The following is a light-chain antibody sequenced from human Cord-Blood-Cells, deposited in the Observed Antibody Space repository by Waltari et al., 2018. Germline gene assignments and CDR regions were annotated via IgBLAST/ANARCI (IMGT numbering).Light chain of an antibody. CDR1: SRDVGGYNY. CDR3: CSYAGSYTYV. CDR2: DVS. J-gene: IGLJ1*01. V-gene: IGLV2-11*01. Sequence: QSALTQPRSVSGSPGQSVTISCTGTSRDVGGYNYVSWYQQHPGKAPKLMIYDVSKRPSGVPDRFSGSKSGNTASLTISGIQAEDEADYYCCSYAGSYTYVFGTGTKVTVL.